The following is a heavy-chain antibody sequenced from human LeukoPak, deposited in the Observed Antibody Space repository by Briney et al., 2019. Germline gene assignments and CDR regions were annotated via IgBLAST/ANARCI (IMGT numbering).Heavy chain of an antibody. CDR1: GYTFTGYY. CDR2: INPNSGGT. Sequence: GASVKVSCKASGYTFTGYYMHWVRQAPGQGLEWMGWINPNSGGTNYAQKFQGGVTMTRDTSISTAYMELSRLRSDDTAVYYCARTIEGWTYGQRYHYMDVWGKGTTVTISS. V-gene: IGHV1-2*02. J-gene: IGHJ6*03. CDR3: ARTIEGWTYGQRYHYMDV. D-gene: IGHD3-10*01.